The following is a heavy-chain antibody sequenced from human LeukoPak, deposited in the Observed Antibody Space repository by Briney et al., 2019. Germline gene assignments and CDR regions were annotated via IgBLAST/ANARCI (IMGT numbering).Heavy chain of an antibody. D-gene: IGHD2-15*01. CDR2: IYTRGST. CDR1: GGSINNYY. J-gene: IGHJ3*02. V-gene: IGHV4-4*07. Sequence: SQTLSLTCTVSGGSINNYYWSWIRQPAGKGLVRIGRIYTRGSTNYNPSLKSRVTMSVDTSKNQFSLKLSSVTAADTAVYYCARGRYCSADICSGGDAFDIWGQGTMVSVSS. CDR3: ARGRYCSADICSGGDAFDI.